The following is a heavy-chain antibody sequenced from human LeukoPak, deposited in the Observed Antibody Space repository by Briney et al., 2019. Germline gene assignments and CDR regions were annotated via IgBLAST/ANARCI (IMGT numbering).Heavy chain of an antibody. J-gene: IGHJ4*02. Sequence: PGGSLRLSCAASGFTFSSYAMSWVRQAPGKGLEWVSGISGSGGSTDYADSVKGRFTISRDNPKNTLCLQMNSLRAEDTAVYYCARGLRNFDYWGQGTLVTVSS. D-gene: IGHD3-16*01. CDR2: ISGSGGST. V-gene: IGHV3-23*01. CDR1: GFTFSSYA. CDR3: ARGLRNFDY.